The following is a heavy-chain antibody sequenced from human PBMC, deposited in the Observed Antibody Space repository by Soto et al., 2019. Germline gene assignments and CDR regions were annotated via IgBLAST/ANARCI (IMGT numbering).Heavy chain of an antibody. V-gene: IGHV3-48*03. CDR2: ISSSGSTI. Sequence: GGSLRLSCAASGFTFSSYEMNWVRQAPGKGLEWVSYISSSGSTIYYADSVKGRFTISRDNAKNSLYLQMNSLRAEDTAVYYCARSKNPVSKCQLPYNWFDPWGQGTLVTVSS. CDR3: ARSKNPVSKCQLPYNWFDP. J-gene: IGHJ5*02. CDR1: GFTFSSYE. D-gene: IGHD2-2*01.